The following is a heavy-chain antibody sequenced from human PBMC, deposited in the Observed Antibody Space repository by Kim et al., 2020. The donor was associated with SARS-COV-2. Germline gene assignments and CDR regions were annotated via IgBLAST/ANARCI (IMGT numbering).Heavy chain of an antibody. Sequence: GGSLRLSCAASGFTFSRYAMSWVRQAPGKGLEWVSAISGSGGRTYYADSVKGRFTISRDSSKNTLYLQMNSLRAEDTALYYCAKDQWSDYGDQLDCWGQGTLGTVSS. J-gene: IGHJ4*02. CDR1: GFTFSRYA. CDR2: ISGSGGRT. D-gene: IGHD4-17*01. V-gene: IGHV3-23*01. CDR3: AKDQWSDYGDQLDC.